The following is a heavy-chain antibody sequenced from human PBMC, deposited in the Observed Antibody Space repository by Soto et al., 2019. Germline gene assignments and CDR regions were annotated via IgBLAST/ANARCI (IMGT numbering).Heavy chain of an antibody. CDR3: ARDGGRHSGGIDY. CDR2: IIPIFGTA. CDR1: GGTFSSYS. V-gene: IGHV1-69*01. J-gene: IGHJ4*02. Sequence: QVQLVQSGAEVKKPGSSVKVSCKASGGTFSSYSINWVRQAPAQGLEWMGEIIPIFGTANYAQKFQGRVTITADESTSTADMELSSLRSEDTAVYYCARDGGRHSGGIDYWGQGTLVTVSS. D-gene: IGHD1-26*01.